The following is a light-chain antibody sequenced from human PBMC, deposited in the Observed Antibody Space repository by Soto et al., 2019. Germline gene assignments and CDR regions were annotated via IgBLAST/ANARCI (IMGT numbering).Light chain of an antibody. J-gene: IGKJ3*01. CDR2: GAS. V-gene: IGKV3-20*01. Sequence: ELVLTQSPGTLSLSPGERATLSCRASQSVSSNNLAWYQQRPGQAPRVVIYGASTRATGIPERFSGSGSGTDFTLTISRLAPEDFAVYYCQQYGRSPCTFGPGTKVDIK. CDR1: QSVSSNN. CDR3: QQYGRSPCT.